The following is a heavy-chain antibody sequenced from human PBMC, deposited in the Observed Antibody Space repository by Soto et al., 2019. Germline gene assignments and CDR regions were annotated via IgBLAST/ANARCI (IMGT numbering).Heavy chain of an antibody. CDR3: AREGNRFQH. CDR2: INGTANTI. J-gene: IGHJ1*01. Sequence: QVQLVESGGGLVKPGGSLRLSCAASGFAFSDYYMSWIRQAPGKGLEWISYINGTANTIFYADSVKGRFTISRDNAKNSLDLQMNSLRAEDTAVYYCAREGNRFQHWGQGTLVTVSS. V-gene: IGHV3-11*01. D-gene: IGHD3-10*01. CDR1: GFAFSDYY.